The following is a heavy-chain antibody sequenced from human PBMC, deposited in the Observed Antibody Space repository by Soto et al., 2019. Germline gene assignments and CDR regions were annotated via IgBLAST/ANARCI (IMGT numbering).Heavy chain of an antibody. D-gene: IGHD3-22*01. CDR2: IKQDGSEK. V-gene: IGHV3-7*03. CDR3: AREQVPYYYDSSGYYYGY. J-gene: IGHJ4*02. Sequence: PGKGLEWVANIKQDGSEKYYVDSVKGRFTISRDNAKNSLYLQMNSLRAEDTAVYYCAREQVPYYYDSSGYYYGYWGQGTLVTVSS.